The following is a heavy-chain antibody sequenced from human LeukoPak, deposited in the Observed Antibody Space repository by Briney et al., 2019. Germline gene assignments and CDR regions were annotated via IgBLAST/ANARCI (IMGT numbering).Heavy chain of an antibody. CDR1: AYTFSNHW. Sequence: GESLKISCQGFAYTFSNHWIAWVRQMPGKGLEWMGVIYPGDSDTRYSPSFQGQVTISADKSISTAYLQWTSLKASDTAIYYCARQPLVRDCGGDCEFDYWGQGTRVSVSS. J-gene: IGHJ4*02. D-gene: IGHD2-21*02. V-gene: IGHV5-51*01. CDR3: ARQPLVRDCGGDCEFDY. CDR2: IYPGDSDT.